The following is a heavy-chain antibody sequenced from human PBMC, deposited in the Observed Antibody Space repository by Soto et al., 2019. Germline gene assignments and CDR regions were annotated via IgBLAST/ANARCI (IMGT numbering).Heavy chain of an antibody. CDR3: AREVAAAESGPYGMDV. V-gene: IGHV1-46*03. Sequence: GASVKVSCKASGYTFTSYYMHWVRQAPGQGLEWMGIINPSGGSTSYAQKFQGRVTMTRDTSTSTVYMELSSLRSEDTAVYYCAREVAAAESGPYGMDVWGQGTTVTVS. D-gene: IGHD6-13*01. J-gene: IGHJ6*02. CDR1: GYTFTSYY. CDR2: INPSGGST.